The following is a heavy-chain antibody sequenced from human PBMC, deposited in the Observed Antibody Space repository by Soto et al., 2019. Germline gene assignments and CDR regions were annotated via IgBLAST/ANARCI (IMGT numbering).Heavy chain of an antibody. Sequence: SPTLSLTCAISGASVSSNSAAWNWISRSRSRCLEWLGRTYYRSKWYNDYAVSVKSRITINPDTSKNQFSLQLNSVTPEATAVYYCARDSPSSNPFDYWGQGTLVTVSS. V-gene: IGHV6-1*01. CDR1: GASVSSNSAA. J-gene: IGHJ4*02. CDR2: TYYRSKWYN. CDR3: ARDSPSSNPFDY.